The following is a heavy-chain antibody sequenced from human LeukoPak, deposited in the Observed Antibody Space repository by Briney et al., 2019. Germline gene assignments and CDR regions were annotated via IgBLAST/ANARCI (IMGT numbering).Heavy chain of an antibody. V-gene: IGHV3-30*02. CDR2: IRYDGSNK. CDR1: GFTFSSYG. CDR3: AKDNDFWSGSPPSAFDI. Sequence: PGGSLRPSCAASGFTFSSYGMHWVRQAPGKGLEWVAFIRYDGSNKYYADSVKGRFTISRDNSKNTLYLQMNSLRAEDTAVYYCAKDNDFWSGSPPSAFDIWGQGTMVTVSS. J-gene: IGHJ3*02. D-gene: IGHD3-3*01.